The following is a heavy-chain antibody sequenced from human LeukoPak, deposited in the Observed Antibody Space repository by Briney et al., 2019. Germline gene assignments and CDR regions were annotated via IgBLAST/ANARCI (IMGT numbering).Heavy chain of an antibody. CDR3: AKDRSCIKDECHGDFDY. CDR2: VRGSGGST. Sequence: PGGSLRLSCAASGFIFSSYAMSWVRQAPGKALEWVSTVRGSGGSTYYADSVKGRFTISRDNSKNTVYLQMNSLRAEDTAVYYCAKDRSCIKDECHGDFDYWGQGTLVTVSS. D-gene: IGHD2-8*02. CDR1: GFIFSSYA. V-gene: IGHV3-23*01. J-gene: IGHJ4*02.